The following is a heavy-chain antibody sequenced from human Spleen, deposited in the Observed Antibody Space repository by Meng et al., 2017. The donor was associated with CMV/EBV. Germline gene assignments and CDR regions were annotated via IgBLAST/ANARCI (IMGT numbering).Heavy chain of an antibody. D-gene: IGHD1-1*01. CDR2: INWDGGST. CDR3: AKDVTINKIDMETFDV. V-gene: IGHV3-43*01. Sequence: GFAFDDYTMQWVRQAPGKGLEWLSLINWDGGSTYYAESVKGRFTISRDNSKKSLYLQMNSLRAEDTALYHCAKDVTINKIDMETFDVWGQGTMVTVSS. CDR1: GFAFDDYT. J-gene: IGHJ3*01.